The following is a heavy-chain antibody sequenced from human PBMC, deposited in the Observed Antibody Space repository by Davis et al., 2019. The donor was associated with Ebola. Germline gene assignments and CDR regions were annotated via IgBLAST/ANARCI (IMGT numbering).Heavy chain of an antibody. CDR3: ARSGALYTTASHFDS. CDR2: ISGSCRYI. Sequence: GESLKISCAASGFTFSTYSMTWVRQAPGRGLEWVSYISGSCRYIYDAESVKGRFTISRDNAKNSLYLQMNSLRDEDTAVYYCARSGALYTTASHFDSWGQGTLVTVSS. V-gene: IGHV3-21*01. CDR1: GFTFSTYS. D-gene: IGHD2-2*02. J-gene: IGHJ4*02.